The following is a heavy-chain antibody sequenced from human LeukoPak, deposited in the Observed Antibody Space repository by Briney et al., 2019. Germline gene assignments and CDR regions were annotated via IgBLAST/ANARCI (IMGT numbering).Heavy chain of an antibody. V-gene: IGHV3-48*01. Sequence: PGGSLRLSCAASGFTFSSYSMNWVRQAPGKGLEWVSYISSSSSTIYFADSVQGRFTISRDNSKNTLYLQMNSLRPEDTAVYYCAKDRRPTYYSDSSGYYFRDAFDIWGQGTMVTVSS. CDR2: ISSSSSTI. J-gene: IGHJ3*02. CDR3: AKDRRPTYYSDSSGYYFRDAFDI. D-gene: IGHD3-22*01. CDR1: GFTFSSYS.